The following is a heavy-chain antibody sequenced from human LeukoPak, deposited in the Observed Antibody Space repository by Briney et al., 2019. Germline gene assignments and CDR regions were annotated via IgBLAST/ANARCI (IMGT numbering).Heavy chain of an antibody. J-gene: IGHJ4*02. CDR1: GGSISSSSYY. CDR3: AREGAYCGGDCPPDY. D-gene: IGHD2-21*02. V-gene: IGHV4-39*07. CDR2: IYYSGST. Sequence: SETLSLTCTVSGGSISSSSYYWGWIRQPPGKGLEWIGSIYYSGSTYYNPSLKSRVTISVDTSKNQFSLKLSSVTAADTAVYYCAREGAYCGGDCPPDYWGQGTLVTVSS.